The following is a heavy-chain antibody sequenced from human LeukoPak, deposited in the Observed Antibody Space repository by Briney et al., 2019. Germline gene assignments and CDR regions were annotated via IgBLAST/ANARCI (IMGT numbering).Heavy chain of an antibody. V-gene: IGHV4-59*11. CDR3: ARDLVTVTKGFDI. D-gene: IGHD4-17*01. J-gene: IGHJ3*02. CDR1: GDSFSSHY. Sequence: PSETLSLTCAVSGDSFSSHYWTWIRQSPGTGLEWIGYISYIGRTNYNPSLKSRVTISIDTSKNQFSLKLRSATAADTAVYYCARDLVTVTKGFDIWGQGTMVSVSS. CDR2: ISYIGRT.